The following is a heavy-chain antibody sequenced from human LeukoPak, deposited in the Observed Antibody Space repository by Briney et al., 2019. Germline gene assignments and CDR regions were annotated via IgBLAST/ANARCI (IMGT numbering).Heavy chain of an antibody. CDR3: ARDPLRFGELLGYFDY. J-gene: IGHJ4*02. CDR2: INPNSGGT. Sequence: GASVKVSCKASGYTFTGYYMHWVRQAPGQGLEWMGWINPNSGGTNYAQKFQGRVTMTRDTSISTAYMDLRSLRSDDTAVYYCARDPLRFGELLGYFDYWGQGTLVTVSS. V-gene: IGHV1-2*02. CDR1: GYTFTGYY. D-gene: IGHD3-10*01.